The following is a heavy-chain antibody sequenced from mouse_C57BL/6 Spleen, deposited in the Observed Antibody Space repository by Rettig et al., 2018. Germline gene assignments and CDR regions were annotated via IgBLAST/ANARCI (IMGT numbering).Heavy chain of an antibody. CDR1: GFNIKNTY. Sequence: EVQLQQSVAELVRPGASVKLSCTASGFNIKNTYMHGVKQRPEQGLEWIGRSDPANGNTKYAPKFQGKATITADTSSNTAYLQLSSLTSEDTAIYYCARSEGDWFAYWGQGTLVTVSA. D-gene: IGHD3-3*01. J-gene: IGHJ3*01. CDR3: ARSEGDWFAY. CDR2: SDPANGNT. V-gene: IGHV14-3*01.